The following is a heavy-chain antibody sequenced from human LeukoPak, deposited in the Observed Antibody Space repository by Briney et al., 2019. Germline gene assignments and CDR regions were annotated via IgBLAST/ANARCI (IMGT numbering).Heavy chain of an antibody. CDR2: INHSGST. CDR3: ARGRRYYYGMDV. CDR1: GVSFSGYY. V-gene: IGHV4-34*01. J-gene: IGHJ6*02. Sequence: SETLSLTCAVYGVSFSGYYWSWIRQPPGKGLEWIGEINHSGSTNYNPSLKSRVTISVDTSKNQFSLKLSSVTAADTAVYYCARGRRYYYGMDVWGQGTTVTVSS.